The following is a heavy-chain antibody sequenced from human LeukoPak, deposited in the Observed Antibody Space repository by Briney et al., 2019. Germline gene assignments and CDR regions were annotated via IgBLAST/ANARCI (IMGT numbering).Heavy chain of an antibody. V-gene: IGHV3-30*04. CDR2: ISHEGRNK. J-gene: IGHJ6*02. D-gene: IGHD4-17*01. CDR1: GYTFSSYA. Sequence: GGSLRLSCTASGYTFSSYAMQWVRQAPGKGLEWVAVISHEGRNKYYADPVKGRFSISRDNSKNTLSLQMSSLRAEDTAVYYCARSATWSTLTYGMDVWGQGTTVTVSS. CDR3: ARSATWSTLTYGMDV.